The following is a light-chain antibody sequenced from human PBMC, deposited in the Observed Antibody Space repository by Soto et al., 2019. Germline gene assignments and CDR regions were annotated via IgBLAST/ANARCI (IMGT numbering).Light chain of an antibody. CDR3: QQYGSET. V-gene: IGKV3-20*01. Sequence: ELFLPQSPRTLPFSPGERATLSCRASQSVSSSYLAGYQQKPAQAPRLLIYGASSRTTCIPDRFSGSGSGTDFTLTISRLEPEEFAMYYCQQYGSETFGQGTKV. CDR2: GAS. J-gene: IGKJ1*01. CDR1: QSVSSSY.